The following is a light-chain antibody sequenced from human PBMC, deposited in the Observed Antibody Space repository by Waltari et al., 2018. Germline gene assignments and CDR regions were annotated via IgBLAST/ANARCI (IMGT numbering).Light chain of an antibody. CDR2: DVI. CDR3: LSFSAVGTRV. V-gene: IGLV2-14*03. J-gene: IGLJ1*01. CDR1: SSDVGRYNY. Sequence: QSALTQPAFVSGSPGQSITISCTGTSSDVGRYNYVSWYQQHPDKVPKLLIFDVIFRPSGVSDRFSGSKSGNTASLTISGLRADDEADYYCLSFSAVGTRVFGTGTRVTVL.